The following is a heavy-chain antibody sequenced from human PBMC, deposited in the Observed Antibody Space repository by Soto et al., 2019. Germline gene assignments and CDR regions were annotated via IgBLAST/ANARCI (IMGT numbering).Heavy chain of an antibody. CDR2: INHSGST. Sequence: QVQLQQWGAGLLKPSEILSLTCAVYGGSFSGYYWSWIRQPPGKGLEWIGEINHSGSTNYNPSLKSRVTISVDTSKNQFSLKLSSVTAADTAVYYCARVGSSSWIDYWGQGTLVTVSS. J-gene: IGHJ4*02. D-gene: IGHD6-13*01. CDR3: ARVGSSSWIDY. CDR1: GGSFSGYY. V-gene: IGHV4-34*01.